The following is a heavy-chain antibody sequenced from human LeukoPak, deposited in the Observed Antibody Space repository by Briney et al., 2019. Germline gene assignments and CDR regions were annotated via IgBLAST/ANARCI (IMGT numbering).Heavy chain of an antibody. CDR1: GVSISSTNSY. CDR3: ARKREGPATGIDY. D-gene: IGHD2-15*01. Sequence: SETLSLTCTVSGVSISSTNSYWGWIRQSPRTGLEWIGNIYSSGSTYYRPSLKSRVTISIDTSENQFSLKLTSVTAADTAVYYCARKREGPATGIDYWGQGTLVTVSS. CDR2: IYSSGST. J-gene: IGHJ4*02. V-gene: IGHV4-39*07.